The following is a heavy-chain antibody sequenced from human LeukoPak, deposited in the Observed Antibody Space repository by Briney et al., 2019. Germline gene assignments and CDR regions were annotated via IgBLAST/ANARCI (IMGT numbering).Heavy chain of an antibody. CDR3: ARQVSYYYGSGTYYNGHFDY. J-gene: IGHJ4*02. CDR1: GDSISSRSYY. D-gene: IGHD3-10*01. V-gene: IGHV4-39*01. CDR2: IYYSGST. Sequence: SETQSLTCTVSGDSISSRSYYWGWIRQPPGKGLDWIGTIYYSGSTFYNPSLKSRVTISVDTSKKQVSLNLNSVTAADTAVYYCARQVSYYYGSGTYYNGHFDYWAQGTLVTVSS.